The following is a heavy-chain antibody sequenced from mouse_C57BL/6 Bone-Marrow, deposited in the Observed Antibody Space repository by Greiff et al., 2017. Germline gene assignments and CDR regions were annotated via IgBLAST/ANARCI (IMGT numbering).Heavy chain of an antibody. CDR2: ISNGGGST. D-gene: IGHD2-2*01. CDR1: GFTFSDYY. V-gene: IGHV5-12*01. J-gene: IGHJ4*01. Sequence: DVQLVESGGGLVQPGGSLKLSCAASGFTFSDYYMYWVRQTPEKRLEWVAYISNGGGSTYYPDTVKGRFTISRDNAKNTLYLQMSRLKSEDTAMYYCARRPYGYDDLYAMGYWGQGTSVTVSS. CDR3: ARRPYGYDDLYAMGY.